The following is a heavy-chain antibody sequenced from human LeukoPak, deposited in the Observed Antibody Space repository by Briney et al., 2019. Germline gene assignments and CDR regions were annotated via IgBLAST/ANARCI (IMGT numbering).Heavy chain of an antibody. CDR3: ARLEDVDTAMVPHRHFDY. CDR2: IYYSGST. Sequence: PSETLSLTCTVSGGSISSSSYYWGWIRQPPGKGLEWIGYIYYSGSTYYNPSLKSRVTISVDTSKNQFSLKLSSVTAADTAVYYCARLEDVDTAMVPHRHFDYWGQGTLVTLST. J-gene: IGHJ4*02. D-gene: IGHD5-18*01. CDR1: GGSISSSSYY. V-gene: IGHV4-39*01.